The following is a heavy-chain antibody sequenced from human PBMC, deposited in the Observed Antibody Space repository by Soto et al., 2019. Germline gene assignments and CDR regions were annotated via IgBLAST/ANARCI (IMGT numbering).Heavy chain of an antibody. CDR1: GGSISSSSYY. V-gene: IGHV4-39*01. CDR3: ASEVVAATGGFDY. CDR2: IYYSGST. J-gene: IGHJ4*02. Sequence: TLSLTCTVSGGSISSSSYYWGWIRQPPGKGLEWIGSIYYSGSTYYNPSLKSRVTISVDTSKNQFSLKLSSVAAADTAVYYCASEVVAATGGFDYWGQGTLVTVSS. D-gene: IGHD2-15*01.